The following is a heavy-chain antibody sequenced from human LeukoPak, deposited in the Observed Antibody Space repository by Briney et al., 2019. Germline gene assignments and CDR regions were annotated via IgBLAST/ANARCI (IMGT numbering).Heavy chain of an antibody. CDR2: IVVGSGNT. CDR3: AAFRRGGSLGQGAFDI. D-gene: IGHD1-26*01. V-gene: IGHV1-58*01. J-gene: IGHJ3*02. CDR1: GFTFTSSA. Sequence: AASVKISCKASGFTFTSSAVQWVRQARGQRLEWIGWIVVGSGNTNYAQKFQERVTITRDMSTSTAYMELSSLRSEDTAVYYCAAFRRGGSLGQGAFDIWGQGTMVTVS.